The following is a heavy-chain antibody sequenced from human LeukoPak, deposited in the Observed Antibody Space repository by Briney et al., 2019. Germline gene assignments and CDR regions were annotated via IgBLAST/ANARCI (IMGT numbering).Heavy chain of an antibody. V-gene: IGHV3-23*01. CDR2: IRGTTYNA. CDR1: GFTVSNYA. CDR3: AKRGYCSGGACYSGAAPHFDY. Sequence: GGSLRLSCAASGFTVSNYAMSWVRQAPGKGLEWVSAIRGTTYNAYYADSVKGRFTISRDNSKSTLYLQMNSPRDEDTAVYYCAKRGYCSGGACYSGAAPHFDYWGQGTLVTVSS. J-gene: IGHJ4*02. D-gene: IGHD2-15*01.